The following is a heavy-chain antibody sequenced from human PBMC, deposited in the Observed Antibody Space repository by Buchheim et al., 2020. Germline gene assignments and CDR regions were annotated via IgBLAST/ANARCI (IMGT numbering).Heavy chain of an antibody. CDR1: EFTFSNYW. V-gene: IGHV3-74*01. D-gene: IGHD3-16*01. CDR2: ISGDGRST. CDR3: ARDFGGPSDC. J-gene: IGHJ4*02. Sequence: EVQLVESGGGLVQSGGSLRLSCVDSEFTFSNYWMIWVRQAPGKGLVWVSSISGDGRSTDYADSVRGRFTISRDNAKNTLYLQMNSLGAEDTAVYYCARDFGGPSDCWGQGTL.